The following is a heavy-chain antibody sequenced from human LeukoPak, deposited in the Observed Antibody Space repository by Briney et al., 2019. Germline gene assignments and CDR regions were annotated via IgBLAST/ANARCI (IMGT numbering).Heavy chain of an antibody. D-gene: IGHD3-9*01. V-gene: IGHV4-39*07. J-gene: IGHJ6*02. Sequence: KPSETLSLTCTVSGGSISSSSYYWGWIRQPPGKGLEWIGSIYYSGSTYYNPSLKSRVTISVDTSKNQFSLKLSSVTAADTAVYYCARGNYDILTGPYYYYGMDVWGQGTTVAVSS. CDR3: ARGNYDILTGPYYYYGMDV. CDR2: IYYSGST. CDR1: GGSISSSSYY.